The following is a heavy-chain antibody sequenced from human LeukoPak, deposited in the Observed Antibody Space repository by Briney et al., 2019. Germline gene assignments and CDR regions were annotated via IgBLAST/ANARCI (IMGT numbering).Heavy chain of an antibody. Sequence: ASVKVSCKASGYTFTSYGISWVRQAPGQGLEWMGWISAYNGNTNYAQKLQGRVTMTTDTSTSTAYMELRSLRSDDTAVYYCARDLVSVSGGSSTARQYYYYGMDVWGQGTTVTVSS. J-gene: IGHJ6*02. V-gene: IGHV1-18*01. D-gene: IGHD2-15*01. CDR3: ARDLVSVSGGSSTARQYYYYGMDV. CDR1: GYTFTSYG. CDR2: ISAYNGNT.